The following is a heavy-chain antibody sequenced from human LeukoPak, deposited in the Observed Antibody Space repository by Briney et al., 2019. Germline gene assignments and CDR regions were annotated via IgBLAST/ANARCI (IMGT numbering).Heavy chain of an antibody. Sequence: GGSLRLSCAASGFTFDDYGMSWVRQAPGKGLEWVGRIKSKTDGGSTDYAAPVKDRFTISRDDSKNTLYLQMNSLKTEDTAVYYCTTYLFDSSGYVLSDYWGQGTLVTVSS. D-gene: IGHD3-22*01. CDR2: IKSKTDGGST. CDR1: GFTFDDYG. J-gene: IGHJ4*02. V-gene: IGHV3-15*01. CDR3: TTYLFDSSGYVLSDY.